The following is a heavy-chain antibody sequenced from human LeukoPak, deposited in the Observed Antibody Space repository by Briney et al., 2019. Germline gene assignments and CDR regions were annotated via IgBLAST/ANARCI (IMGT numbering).Heavy chain of an antibody. D-gene: IGHD2-15*01. J-gene: IGHJ4*02. V-gene: IGHV4-31*03. CDR2: IYYSGST. Sequence: SETLSLTCTVSGGSISSGGYYWSWIRQHPGKGLEWIGYIYYSGSTYYNPSLKSRVTKSVDTSKNQFSLKLSSVAAADTAVYYCARYCSGGSCYSGGVDYWGQGTLVTVCS. CDR3: ARYCSGGSCYSGGVDY. CDR1: GGSISSGGYY.